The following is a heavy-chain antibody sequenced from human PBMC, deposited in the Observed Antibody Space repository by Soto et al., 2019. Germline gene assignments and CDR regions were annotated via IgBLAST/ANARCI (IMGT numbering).Heavy chain of an antibody. Sequence: QVQLKESGPGLAKPSETLSLTCTVSGGSLTGYFWSWIRQSPGGGLEWLGNIHYSGRTTYNPSLQRRVTISTDVPKNQFSLKLSSVTAADTAVYYCARGGGWLPQYWGQGTLVTVSS. V-gene: IGHV4-59*01. CDR1: GGSLTGYF. CDR2: IHYSGRT. CDR3: ARGGGWLPQY. J-gene: IGHJ4*02. D-gene: IGHD5-12*01.